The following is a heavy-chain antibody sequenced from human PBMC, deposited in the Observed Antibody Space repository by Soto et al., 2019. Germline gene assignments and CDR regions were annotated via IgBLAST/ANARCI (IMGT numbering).Heavy chain of an antibody. J-gene: IGHJ4*02. CDR3: ARGGGSCYDY. Sequence: PSETLSLTCAVYGGSFSGYYSSWIRQPPGKGLEWIGEINHSGSTNYNPSLKSRVTISVDTSKNQFSLKLSSVTAADTAVYYCARGGGSCYDYWGQGTMVTVYS. V-gene: IGHV4-34*01. CDR2: INHSGST. D-gene: IGHD2-15*01. CDR1: GGSFSGYY.